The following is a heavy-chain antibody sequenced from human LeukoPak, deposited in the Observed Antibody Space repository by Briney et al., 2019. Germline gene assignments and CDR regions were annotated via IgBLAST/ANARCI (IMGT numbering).Heavy chain of an antibody. CDR2: IYYSGST. V-gene: IGHV4-59*12. D-gene: IGHD5-18*01. CDR3: ARVSVDTAMVTYDY. CDR1: GGSISSYY. Sequence: SETLSLTCTVSGGSISSYYWSWIRQPPGKGLEWIGYIYYSGSTNYNPSLKSRVTISVDTSKNQFSLKLSSVTAADTAVYYCARVSVDTAMVTYDYWGQGTLVTVSS. J-gene: IGHJ4*02.